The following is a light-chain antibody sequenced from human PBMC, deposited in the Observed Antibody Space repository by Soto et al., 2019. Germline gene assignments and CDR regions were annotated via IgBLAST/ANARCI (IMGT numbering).Light chain of an antibody. CDR3: QQYNYWPPGT. CDR1: QSVSSK. CDR2: GAS. V-gene: IGKV3-15*01. Sequence: EMVMTQSPATLSGSPGERATLSCRASQSVSSKLAWYQQKPGQAPRLLIYGASTRATGIPARFSGSGSGTEFTLTISSLQSEDSAVYHCQQYNYWPPGTFGQGTKVDIK. J-gene: IGKJ1*01.